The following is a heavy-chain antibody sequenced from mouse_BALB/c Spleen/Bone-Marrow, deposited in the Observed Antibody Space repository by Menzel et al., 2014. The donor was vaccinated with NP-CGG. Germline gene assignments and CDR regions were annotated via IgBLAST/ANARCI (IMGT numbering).Heavy chain of an antibody. V-gene: IGHV5-6-3*01. CDR1: GFTFSSYG. D-gene: IGHD2-1*01. J-gene: IGHJ2*01. CDR3: VRGNYGNYVDYSDF. Sequence: EVQRVESGGGLVQPGGSLKLSCAASGFTFSSYGMSWVRQTPDKRLELVATINSNGGSTYYPDSVKGRFTISRDTAKNTLYLQMSSLKSEETAMYYCVRGNYGNYVDYSDFWGQGTTLTVSS. CDR2: INSNGGST.